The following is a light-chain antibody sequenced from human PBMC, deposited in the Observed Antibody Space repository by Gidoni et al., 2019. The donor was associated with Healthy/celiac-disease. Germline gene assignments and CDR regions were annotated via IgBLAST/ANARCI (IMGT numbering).Light chain of an antibody. J-gene: IGKJ1*01. CDR3: QQSYSTLWT. CDR2: AAS. V-gene: IGKV1-39*01. Sequence: DIQMTQSPSSLSASVGDRVTITCRASKSISSYLNWYQQKPGKAPKLLIYAASSLQSGVPSRFSGSGSGTDFTITSSSLQPEDFATYYCQQSYSTLWTCGQGTKVEIK. CDR1: KSISSY.